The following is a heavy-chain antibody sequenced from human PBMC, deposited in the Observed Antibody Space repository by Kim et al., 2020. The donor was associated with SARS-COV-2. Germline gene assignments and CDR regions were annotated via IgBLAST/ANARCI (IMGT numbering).Heavy chain of an antibody. J-gene: IGHJ2*01. CDR1: GGSISSYY. V-gene: IGHV4-59*08. CDR2: IYYSGST. Sequence: SETLSLTCTVSGGSISSYYWSWIRQPPGKGLEWIGYIYYSGSTNYNPSLKSRVTISVDTSKNQFSLKLSSVTAADTAVYYCARRVDYGDRRGMWYFDLWGRGTLVTVSS. CDR3: ARRVDYGDRRGMWYFDL. D-gene: IGHD4-17*01.